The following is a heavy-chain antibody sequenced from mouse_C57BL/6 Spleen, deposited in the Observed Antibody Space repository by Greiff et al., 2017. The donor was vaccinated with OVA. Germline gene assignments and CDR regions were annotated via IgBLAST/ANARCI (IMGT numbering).Heavy chain of an antibody. Sequence: EVKLVESGGGLVKPGGSLKLSCAASGFTFSDYGMHWVRQAPEKGLEWVAYISSGSSTIYYADTVKGRFTISRDNAKNTLFLQMTSLRSEDTAMYYCAREPTVVSNWYFDVWGTGTTVTVSS. CDR3: AREPTVVSNWYFDV. D-gene: IGHD1-1*01. CDR2: ISSGSSTI. J-gene: IGHJ1*03. CDR1: GFTFSDYG. V-gene: IGHV5-17*01.